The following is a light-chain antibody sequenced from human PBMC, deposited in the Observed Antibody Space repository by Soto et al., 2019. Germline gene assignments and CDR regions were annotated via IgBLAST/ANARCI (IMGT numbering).Light chain of an antibody. J-gene: IGLJ1*01. Sequence: QSVLTQPPSASGTPGQRVPISCSGSSSNIGSNTVNWYQQLPGTAPKLLIYSNNQRPSGVPDRFSGSKSGSSASLAISGLQSEDEADYYCAAWYDSLNGYVFGTGTKLTVL. CDR1: SSNIGSNT. CDR3: AAWYDSLNGYV. CDR2: SNN. V-gene: IGLV1-44*01.